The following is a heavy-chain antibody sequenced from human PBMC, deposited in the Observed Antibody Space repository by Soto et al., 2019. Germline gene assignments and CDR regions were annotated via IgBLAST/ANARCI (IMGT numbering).Heavy chain of an antibody. J-gene: IGHJ3*02. CDR1: GFTFSSYA. CDR2: ISGSGGST. D-gene: IGHD3-16*01. Sequence: VQLLESGGGLVQPGGSLRLSCAASGFTFSSYAMSWVRQAPGKGLEWVSAISGSGGSTYYADSVKGRFTISRDNSKNTLYLQMNSLRAEDTAVYYCAKDRLIGGVNPDAFDIWGQGTMVTVSS. CDR3: AKDRLIGGVNPDAFDI. V-gene: IGHV3-23*01.